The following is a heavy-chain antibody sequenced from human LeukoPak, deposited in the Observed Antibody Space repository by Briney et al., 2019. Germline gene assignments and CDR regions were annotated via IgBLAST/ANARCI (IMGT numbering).Heavy chain of an antibody. D-gene: IGHD2-2*01. CDR1: GFTFSSYG. V-gene: IGHV3-30*02. CDR2: IRYDGSNK. Sequence: GGSLRLSCAASGFTFSSYGMHWVRQAPGKGLEWVAFIRYDGSNKYYADSVKGRFAISRDNSKNTLYLQMNSLRAEDTAVYYCAKGVACSSTSCSAFDYWGQGTLVTVSS. CDR3: AKGVACSSTSCSAFDY. J-gene: IGHJ4*02.